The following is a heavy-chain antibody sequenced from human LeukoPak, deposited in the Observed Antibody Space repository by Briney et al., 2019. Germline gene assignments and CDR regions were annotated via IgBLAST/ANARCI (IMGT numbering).Heavy chain of an antibody. CDR3: ARGLGGGNSICFDY. J-gene: IGHJ4*02. V-gene: IGHV4-34*01. Sequence: SETLSLTCAVYGGSFGDYYWSWIRQPPGKGLEWVGEINHSGSTNYNPSLKSRVTISVDTSKNQFSLKLSSVTAADTAVYYCARGLGGGNSICFDYWGQGPLVTVSS. CDR1: GGSFGDYY. CDR2: INHSGST. D-gene: IGHD4-23*01.